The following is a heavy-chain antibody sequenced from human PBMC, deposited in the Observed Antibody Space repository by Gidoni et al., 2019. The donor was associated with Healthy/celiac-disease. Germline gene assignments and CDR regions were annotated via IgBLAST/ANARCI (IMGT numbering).Heavy chain of an antibody. CDR1: GFTFSSYG. CDR3: AKDLAGIAVGLSTDY. CDR2: ISYDGSNK. V-gene: IGHV3-30*18. J-gene: IGHJ4*02. Sequence: QVQLVESGGGVVQPGRSLRLSCAASGFTFSSYGMHWVRQAPGKGLEWVAVISYDGSNKYYADSVKGRFTISRDNSKNTLYLQMNSLRAEDTAVYYCAKDLAGIAVGLSTDYWGQGTLVTVSS. D-gene: IGHD6-19*01.